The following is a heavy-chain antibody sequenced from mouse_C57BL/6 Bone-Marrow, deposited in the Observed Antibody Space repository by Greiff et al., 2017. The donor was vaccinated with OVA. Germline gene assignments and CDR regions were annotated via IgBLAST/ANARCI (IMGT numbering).Heavy chain of an antibody. CDR1: GYAFSSSW. V-gene: IGHV1-82*01. CDR3: ASPQYYGSSWNFDY. CDR2: IYPGDGDT. D-gene: IGHD1-1*01. J-gene: IGHJ2*01. Sequence: QVQLQQSGPALVKPGASVKISCKASGYAFSSSWMNWVKQRPGKGLEWIGRIYPGDGDTNYNGKFKGKATLTADKSSSTAYMQLSSLTSEDSAVYFCASPQYYGSSWNFDYWGQGTTLTVSS.